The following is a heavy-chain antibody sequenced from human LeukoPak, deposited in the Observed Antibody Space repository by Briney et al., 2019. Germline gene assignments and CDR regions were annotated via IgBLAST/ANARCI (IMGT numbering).Heavy chain of an antibody. CDR3: ATGLGWDFWSGYYKPVAFDI. V-gene: IGHV1-69-2*01. D-gene: IGHD3-3*01. Sequence: ASVKVSCKVSGYTFTDYYMHWVQQAPGKGLEWMGLVDPEDGETIYAEKFQGRVTITADTSTDTAYMELSSLRSEDTAVYYCATGLGWDFWSGYYKPVAFDIWGQGTVVTVSS. J-gene: IGHJ3*02. CDR1: GYTFTDYY. CDR2: VDPEDGET.